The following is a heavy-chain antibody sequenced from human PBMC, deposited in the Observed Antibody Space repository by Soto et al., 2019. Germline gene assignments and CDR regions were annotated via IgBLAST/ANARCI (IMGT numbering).Heavy chain of an antibody. CDR2: INSDGSST. V-gene: IGHV3-74*01. Sequence: EVQLVESGGGLVQRGGSLRLCCAASGFTFSSYWMHWVRQPPGKGLVWVSRINSDGSSTTYADSVKGRFSLSRDNANHSLYLQMNRLRAEDTAVYYCARNLRPGDYGDYHGCFDYWGQGTLVTVSS. D-gene: IGHD4-17*01. J-gene: IGHJ4*02. CDR3: ARNLRPGDYGDYHGCFDY. CDR1: GFTFSSYW.